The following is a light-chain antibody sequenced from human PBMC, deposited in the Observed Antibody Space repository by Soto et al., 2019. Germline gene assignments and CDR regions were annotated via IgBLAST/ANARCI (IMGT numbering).Light chain of an antibody. J-gene: IGKJ2*02. CDR3: QQYGGSHGGT. CDR2: GAS. Sequence: EIVLTQSPGTLSLSPGERATLSCKASQNVNSAYLAWYQQKPGQAPRLLIHGASSRATGIPDRFSGSGSGTDFTLTISGLEPEDFAVYYCQQYGGSHGGTFGQGTKLEVK. CDR1: QNVNSAY. V-gene: IGKV3-20*01.